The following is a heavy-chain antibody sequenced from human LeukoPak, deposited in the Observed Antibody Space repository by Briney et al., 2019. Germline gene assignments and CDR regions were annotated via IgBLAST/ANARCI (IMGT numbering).Heavy chain of an antibody. CDR1: GGSISSGGYY. D-gene: IGHD6-19*01. CDR3: ATSSGWEPSAIN. V-gene: IGHV4-31*03. J-gene: IGHJ4*02. CDR2: IYYSGST. Sequence: TSETLSLTCTVSGGSISSGGYYWSWIRQHPGKGLEWIGYIYYSGSTYYNPSLKSRVTISVDTSKNQFSLKLSSVTAADTAVYYCATSSGWEPSAINWGQGTLVTVSS.